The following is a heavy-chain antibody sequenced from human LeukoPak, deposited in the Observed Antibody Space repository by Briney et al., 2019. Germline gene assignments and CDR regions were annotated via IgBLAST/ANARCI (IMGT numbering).Heavy chain of an antibody. CDR2: IYYSGST. Sequence: SQTLSLTCTVSGGSISSGGYSWSWIRQHPGKGLEWIGYIYYSGSTYYNPSLKSRVTISVDTSKNQFSLKLSSVTAADTAVHYCASGSSSSGGMDVWGQGTTVTVSS. V-gene: IGHV4-31*03. CDR3: ASGSSSSGGMDV. J-gene: IGHJ6*02. D-gene: IGHD6-13*01. CDR1: GGSISSGGYS.